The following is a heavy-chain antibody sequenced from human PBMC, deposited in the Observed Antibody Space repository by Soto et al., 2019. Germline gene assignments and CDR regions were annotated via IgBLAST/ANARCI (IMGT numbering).Heavy chain of an antibody. J-gene: IGHJ5*02. Sequence: ASVKVSCKTSGYTFINYGVSWVRQAPGQGLEWMGWISPYNGNTNYAQRFQGRVTMTRNTSISTAYMELSSLRPEDTAVYYCARGRISKRIWYDPWGQGTLVTVSS. CDR3: ARGRISKRIWYDP. D-gene: IGHD3-3*02. CDR1: GYTFINYG. CDR2: ISPYNGNT. V-gene: IGHV1-8*02.